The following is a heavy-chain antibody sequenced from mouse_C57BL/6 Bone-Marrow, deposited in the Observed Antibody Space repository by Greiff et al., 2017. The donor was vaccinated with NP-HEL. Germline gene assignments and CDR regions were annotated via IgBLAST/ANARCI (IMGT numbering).Heavy chain of an antibody. Sequence: QVQLQQSGPGLVQPSQSLSITCTVSGFSLTSYGVHWVRQSPGKGLEWLGVIWRGGSTDYNAAFMSRLSITKDNSKSQVFFKMNSLQADDTAIYDCAKKYGSSFYAMDYWGQGTSVTVSS. J-gene: IGHJ4*01. D-gene: IGHD1-1*01. V-gene: IGHV2-5*01. CDR3: AKKYGSSFYAMDY. CDR2: IWRGGST. CDR1: GFSLTSYG.